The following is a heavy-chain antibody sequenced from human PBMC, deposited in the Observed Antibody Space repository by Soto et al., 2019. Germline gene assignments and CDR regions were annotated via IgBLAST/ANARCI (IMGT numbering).Heavy chain of an antibody. CDR2: IVVGSGNT. CDR3: AADTSHSSRDYYYYGMDV. D-gene: IGHD6-13*01. J-gene: IGHJ6*02. V-gene: IGHV1-58*01. CDR1: GFTFTSSA. Sequence: SVKVSCKASGFTFTSSAVQWVRQARGQRLEWIGWIVVGSGNTNYAQKFQERVTITRDMSTSTAYMELSSLRSEDTAVYYCAADTSHSSRDYYYYGMDVWGQGTTATVSS.